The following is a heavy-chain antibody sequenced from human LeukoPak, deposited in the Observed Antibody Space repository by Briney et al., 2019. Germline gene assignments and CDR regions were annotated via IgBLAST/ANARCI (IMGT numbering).Heavy chain of an antibody. Sequence: PSETLSLTCTVSGASISTYYWSWIRQPPGKGLEWIGYIYYIGRTSYNPSLKSRVTMSVDTSKNQFSLKVTSVTAADTAVYYCARDGQQLENWGQGTLVAVSS. V-gene: IGHV4-59*01. CDR3: ARDGQQLEN. CDR1: GASISTYY. J-gene: IGHJ4*02. D-gene: IGHD6-13*01. CDR2: IYYIGRT.